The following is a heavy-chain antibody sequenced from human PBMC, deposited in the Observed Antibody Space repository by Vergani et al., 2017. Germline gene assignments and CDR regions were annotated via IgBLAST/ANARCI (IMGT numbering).Heavy chain of an antibody. CDR2: IYYSGST. Sequence: QVQLQESGPGLVKPSETLSLTRTVSGGPISSYYWSWIRQPPGKGLEWIGYIYYSGSTNYNPSLKSRVTISVDTSKNQFSLKLSSVTAAGSAVYYCARVQGPGVDYWGQGTLVTVSS. D-gene: IGHD1-14*01. CDR3: ARVQGPGVDY. CDR1: GGPISSYY. J-gene: IGHJ4*02. V-gene: IGHV4-59*01.